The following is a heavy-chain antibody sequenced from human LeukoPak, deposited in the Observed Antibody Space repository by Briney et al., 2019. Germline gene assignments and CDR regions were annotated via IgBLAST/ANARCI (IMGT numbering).Heavy chain of an antibody. D-gene: IGHD2-15*01. CDR1: GGSISSYY. J-gene: IGHJ5*02. CDR2: IYYSGST. CDR3: ARKGYCSGGSCYLYNWFDP. Sequence: KPSETLSLTCTVSGGSISSYYWSWIRQPPGKGLEWIGYIYYSGSTNYNPSLKSRVTISVDTSKNQFSLKLSSVTAADTAVYYCARKGYCSGGSCYLYNWFDPWGQGTLVTVSS. V-gene: IGHV4-59*01.